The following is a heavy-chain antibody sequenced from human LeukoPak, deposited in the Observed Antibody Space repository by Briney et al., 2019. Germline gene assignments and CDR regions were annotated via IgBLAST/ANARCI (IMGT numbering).Heavy chain of an antibody. CDR1: GGSISSSSYY. CDR2: IYYSGST. D-gene: IGHD6-13*01. V-gene: IGHV4-39*01. J-gene: IGHJ4*02. Sequence: KPSETLSLTCTVSGGSISSSSYYWGWIRQPPGKGLEWIGSIYYSGSTYYNPSLKSRVTISVDTSKNQFSLKLSSVTAADTAVYYCARHSRLVGQLVLGFDYWGQGTLVTVSS. CDR3: ARHSRLVGQLVLGFDY.